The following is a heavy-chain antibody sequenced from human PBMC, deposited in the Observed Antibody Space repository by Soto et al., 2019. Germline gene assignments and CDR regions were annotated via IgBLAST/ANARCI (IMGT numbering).Heavy chain of an antibody. Sequence: VGSLRLSCAASGFTFSSYSMNWVRQAPGKGLEWVSSISSSSSYIYYADSVKGRFTISRDNAKNSLYLQMNSLRAEDTAVYYCAREKRTLTTAFSGMDVWGQGTTVTVSS. D-gene: IGHD3-3*01. J-gene: IGHJ6*02. CDR2: ISSSSSYI. CDR1: GFTFSSYS. CDR3: AREKRTLTTAFSGMDV. V-gene: IGHV3-21*01.